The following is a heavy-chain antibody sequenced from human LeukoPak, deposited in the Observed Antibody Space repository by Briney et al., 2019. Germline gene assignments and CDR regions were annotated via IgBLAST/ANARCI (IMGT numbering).Heavy chain of an antibody. Sequence: ASVKVSCKASGDTFSSYVISWVRQAPGQGLEWMGGFTPFFGTANYARKFQGRVTITADESTSTAYMELSSLRSEDTAVYYCARDPPYYYGSGSYAFDIWGQGTMVTVSS. CDR2: FTPFFGTA. V-gene: IGHV1-69*13. CDR1: GDTFSSYV. CDR3: ARDPPYYYGSGSYAFDI. J-gene: IGHJ3*02. D-gene: IGHD3-10*01.